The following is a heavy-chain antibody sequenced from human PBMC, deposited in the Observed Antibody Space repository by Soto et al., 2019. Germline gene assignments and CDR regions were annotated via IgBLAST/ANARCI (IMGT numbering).Heavy chain of an antibody. Sequence: GGSLRLSCAVSGFSFSIHDMTWVRQAPGKGLEWVSTIDNGGTTFYADSVKGRFTISRDNSKNTLHLQMNGLKVEDTAVYYCAKERVGGHHWFDPWGQGALVTVSS. J-gene: IGHJ5*01. V-gene: IGHV3-23*01. CDR2: IDNGGTT. CDR1: GFSFSIHD. CDR3: AKERVGGHHWFDP. D-gene: IGHD6-19*01.